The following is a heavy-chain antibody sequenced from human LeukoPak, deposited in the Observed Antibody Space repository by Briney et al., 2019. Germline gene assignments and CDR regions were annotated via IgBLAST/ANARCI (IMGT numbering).Heavy chain of an antibody. V-gene: IGHV3-30-3*01. D-gene: IGHD1-26*01. CDR1: GFTFSSYA. CDR3: ARSLAAAPTTLVGATTPIDY. CDR2: ISYDGSNK. J-gene: IGHJ4*02. Sequence: PGGSLRLSCAASGFTFSSYAMHWVRQAPGKGLEWVAVISYDGSNKYYADSVKGRFTISRDNSKNTLYLQMNSLGAEDTAVYYCARSLAAAPTTLVGATTPIDYWGQGTLVTVSS.